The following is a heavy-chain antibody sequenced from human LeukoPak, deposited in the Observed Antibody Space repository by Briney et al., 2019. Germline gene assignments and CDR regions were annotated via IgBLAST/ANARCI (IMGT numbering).Heavy chain of an antibody. D-gene: IGHD3-10*01. V-gene: IGHV1-24*01. CDR2: FDPEDGET. J-gene: IGHJ4*02. Sequence: GASVKVSCKVSGYTLTELSMHWVRQAPGKGLEWMGGFDPEDGETIYAQKFQGRVTMTEDTSTDTAYMELSSLRSEDTAVYYCAKSNFIAYYGSGSYYNGGSDYWGQGTLVTVSS. CDR3: AKSNFIAYYGSGSYYNGGSDY. CDR1: GYTLTELS.